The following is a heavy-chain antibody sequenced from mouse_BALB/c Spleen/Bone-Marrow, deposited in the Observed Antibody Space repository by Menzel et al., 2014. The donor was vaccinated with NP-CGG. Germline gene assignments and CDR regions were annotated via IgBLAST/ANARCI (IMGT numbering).Heavy chain of an antibody. D-gene: IGHD1-1*01. V-gene: IGHV1-9*01. Sequence: QVHVKQSGAELMKPGASVKISCKATGYTFSSYWIEWVKQRPGHGLEWIGEILPGSGSTNYNEKFKGKATFTVDTSSNTAYMQLSSLTSEDSAVYYCAREDGLWYFDVWGAGTTVTVSS. CDR1: GYTFSSYW. CDR3: AREDGLWYFDV. CDR2: ILPGSGST. J-gene: IGHJ1*01.